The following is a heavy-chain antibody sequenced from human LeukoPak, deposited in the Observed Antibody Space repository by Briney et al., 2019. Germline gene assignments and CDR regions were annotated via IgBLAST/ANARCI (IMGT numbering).Heavy chain of an antibody. D-gene: IGHD7-27*01. CDR2: ISSSSSYI. J-gene: IGHJ4*02. V-gene: IGHV3-21*01. Sequence: GGSLRLSCAASGFTFSSYSMNWVRQAPGKGLEWVSSISSSSSYIYYADSVKGRFTISRDNAKNSLYLQMNSLRAEDTAVYYCARDQLNWGIGFCDYWGQGTLVTVSS. CDR1: GFTFSSYS. CDR3: ARDQLNWGIGFCDY.